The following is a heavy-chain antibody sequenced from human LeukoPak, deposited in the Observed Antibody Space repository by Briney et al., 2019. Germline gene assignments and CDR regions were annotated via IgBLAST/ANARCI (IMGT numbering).Heavy chain of an antibody. J-gene: IGHJ6*03. D-gene: IGHD6-19*01. CDR2: IITIFGTA. Sequence: GASVKVSCKASGGTFSSYAISWVRQAPGQGLEWIGGIITIFGTANYAQKFQGRVTITADKSTSTAYMELSSLRSEDTAVYYCARDNRVGIAVAGRYYYYYMDVWGKGTTVTVSS. V-gene: IGHV1-69*06. CDR1: GGTFSSYA. CDR3: ARDNRVGIAVAGRYYYYYMDV.